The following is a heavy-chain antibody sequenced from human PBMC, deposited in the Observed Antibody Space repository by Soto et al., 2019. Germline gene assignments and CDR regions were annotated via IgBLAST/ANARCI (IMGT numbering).Heavy chain of an antibody. CDR3: AHMTNYSQYDWCAP. J-gene: IGHJ5*02. V-gene: IGHV2-5*01. CDR1: VCSLTTRGVG. CDR2: IYWYDDT. D-gene: IGHD2-21*01. Sequence: HITLKESGPTLAQPTQTLTITWTVSVCSLTTRGVGVRWIRQPPGKALERLALIYWYDDTRYTPSLQSRLSITNDTYKNQVVLTTTSVAPVDTATYYGAHMTNYSQYDWCAPWGQGTLVSV.